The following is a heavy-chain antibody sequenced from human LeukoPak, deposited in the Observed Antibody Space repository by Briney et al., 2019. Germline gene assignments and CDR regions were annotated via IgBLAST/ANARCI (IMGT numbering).Heavy chain of an antibody. CDR3: TTQGIMVVAAVDY. D-gene: IGHD2-15*01. CDR2: MRSKTDGGTT. Sequence: GGSLRLSCAASGFTFRNAWMTWVRQGPGKGLEWVGRMRSKTDGGTTDYAAPVKGRFTISRDDSKNTLYLQMNSLKTEDTAVYYCTTQGIMVVAAVDYWGQGTLVTVSS. J-gene: IGHJ4*02. V-gene: IGHV3-15*01. CDR1: GFTFRNAW.